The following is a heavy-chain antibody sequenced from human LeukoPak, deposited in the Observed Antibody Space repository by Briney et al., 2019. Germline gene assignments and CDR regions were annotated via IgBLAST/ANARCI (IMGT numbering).Heavy chain of an antibody. Sequence: GGSLRLSCAASGFTFSSYAMHWVRQAPGKGLEWVGRIKSKTDGGTTDYAAPVKGRFTISRDDSKNTLYLQMNSLKTEDTAVYYCTTDFASYGSGDYWGQGTLVTVSS. CDR3: TTDFASYGSGDY. J-gene: IGHJ4*02. D-gene: IGHD3-10*01. CDR1: GFTFSSYA. V-gene: IGHV3-15*01. CDR2: IKSKTDGGTT.